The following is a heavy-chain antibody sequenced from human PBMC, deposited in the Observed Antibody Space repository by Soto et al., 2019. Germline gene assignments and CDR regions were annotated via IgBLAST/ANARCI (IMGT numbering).Heavy chain of an antibody. CDR1: GFSLSTSGMC. CDR2: IDWDDDK. CDR3: ARIILVGATIRGAFDI. V-gene: IGHV2-70*01. D-gene: IGHD1-26*01. Sequence: SGPTLVNPTHTLTLTCTFSGFSLSTSGMCVSWIRQPPGKALEWLALIDWDDDKYYSTSLKTRLTISKDTSKNQVVLTMTNMDPVDTATYYCARIILVGATIRGAFDIWGQGTMVTVSS. J-gene: IGHJ3*02.